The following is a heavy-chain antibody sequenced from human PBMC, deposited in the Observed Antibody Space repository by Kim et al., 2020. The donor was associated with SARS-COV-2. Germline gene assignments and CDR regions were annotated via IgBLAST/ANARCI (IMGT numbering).Heavy chain of an antibody. CDR2: ISGDGSNA. CDR1: GFTFDDYV. D-gene: IGHD2-2*01. Sequence: GGSLRLSCAASGFTFDDYVMHWVRQAPGKALEWVSLISGDGSNAYYRDSMQGRFIISRDNSKNSLFLQMNSLTTEDTALYYCGKDKLGHCSSTTCALESWGQGTLVTVSS. V-gene: IGHV3-43*02. J-gene: IGHJ4*02. CDR3: GKDKLGHCSSTTCALES.